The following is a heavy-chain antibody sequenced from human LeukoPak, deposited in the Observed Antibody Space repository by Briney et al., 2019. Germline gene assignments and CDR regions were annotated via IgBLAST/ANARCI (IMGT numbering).Heavy chain of an antibody. Sequence: GGSLRLSCAASGFAFSSYAMCWVRQAPGKGLEWVSAIGGSGGGSYYAASAKGRFTISRDNSKNMVHLQMNSLRVEDTAVYYCAKGLGLAVAGGMDVWGQGTTVIVSS. CDR1: GFAFSSYA. CDR3: AKGLGLAVAGGMDV. CDR2: IGGSGGGS. D-gene: IGHD6-19*01. V-gene: IGHV3-23*01. J-gene: IGHJ6*02.